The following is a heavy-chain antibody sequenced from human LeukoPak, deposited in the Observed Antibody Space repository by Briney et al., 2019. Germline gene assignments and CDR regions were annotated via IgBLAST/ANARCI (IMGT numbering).Heavy chain of an antibody. CDR3: ASRYYGSGSYPLSYYYYGMDV. J-gene: IGHJ6*02. Sequence: SVKVSCKASGGTFSSYAISWVRQAPGQGLEWMGGIIPIFGTANYAQKFQGRATITADESTSTAYMELSSLRSEDAAVYYCASRYYGSGSYPLSYYYYGMDVWGQGTTVTVSS. D-gene: IGHD3-10*01. CDR2: IIPIFGTA. V-gene: IGHV1-69*13. CDR1: GGTFSSYA.